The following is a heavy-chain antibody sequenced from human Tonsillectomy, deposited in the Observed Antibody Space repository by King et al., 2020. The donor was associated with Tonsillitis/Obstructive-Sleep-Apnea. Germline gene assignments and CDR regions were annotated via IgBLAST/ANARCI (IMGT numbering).Heavy chain of an antibody. V-gene: IGHV4-34*01. CDR3: AREITTGAFDI. CDR2: IDHSGST. Sequence: VQLQQWGAGLLKPSETLSLTCAVYGGSFNGYYWSWIRQPPGKGLEWIGEIDHSGSTNYNPSLKSRVTISVDTSKNQFSLRLSSVTAADTAVYYCAREITTGAFDIWGQGTMVTVSS. J-gene: IGHJ3*02. CDR1: GGSFNGYY. D-gene: IGHD3-3*01.